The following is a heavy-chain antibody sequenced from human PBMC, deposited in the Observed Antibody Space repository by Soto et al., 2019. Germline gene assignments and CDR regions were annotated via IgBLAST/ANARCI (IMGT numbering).Heavy chain of an antibody. D-gene: IGHD3-3*01. CDR3: ARDLSSYDFWSGPQYFQH. V-gene: IGHV3-33*01. CDR1: GLTFTSYV. J-gene: IGHJ1*01. CDR2: IWYDGSNK. Sequence: PGGSLRLSCASSGLTFTSYVMHWFFQAPGKGLEWVAVIWYDGSNKYYADPVKGRFTISRDNSKNTLYLQMNSLRAEDTAVYYCARDLSSYDFWSGPQYFQHRGQGTRVTLS.